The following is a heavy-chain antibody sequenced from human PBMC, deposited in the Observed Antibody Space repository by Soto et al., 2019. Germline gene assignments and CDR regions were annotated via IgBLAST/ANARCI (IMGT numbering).Heavy chain of an antibody. CDR1: GGSISNSANH. CDR3: AKGVRGVPNWFDP. CDR2: IYYSGGT. Sequence: QVQLQESGPGLVRPSQTLSLSCTVSGGSISNSANHWSWIRQHPGEGLEWIGYIYYSGGTYYSPSLKGRVTRSIDASKNQFSRKLSSVTAADTAVYYCAKGVRGVPNWFDPWGQGTLVTVSS. J-gene: IGHJ5*02. D-gene: IGHD3-10*01. V-gene: IGHV4-31*03.